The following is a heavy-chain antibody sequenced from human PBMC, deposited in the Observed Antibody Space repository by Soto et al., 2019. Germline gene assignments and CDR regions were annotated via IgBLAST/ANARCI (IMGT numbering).Heavy chain of an antibody. CDR1: GYTFTGYY. CDR3: ARGGRGYCSSTSCLQPPPPFDP. CDR2: INPNSGGT. J-gene: IGHJ5*02. D-gene: IGHD2-2*01. V-gene: IGHV1-2*02. Sequence: VASVKVSCKASGYTFTGYYMHWVRQAPGQGLEWMGWINPNSGGTNYAQKFQGRVTMTRDTSISTAYMELSRLRSDDTAVYYCARGGRGYCSSTSCLQPPPPFDPWGQGTLVTVSS.